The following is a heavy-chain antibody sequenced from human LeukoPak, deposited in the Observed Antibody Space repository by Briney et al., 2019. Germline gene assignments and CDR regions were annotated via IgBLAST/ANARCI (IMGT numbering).Heavy chain of an antibody. CDR3: ARDSPPSYYGSGSYSDY. V-gene: IGHV3-21*01. CDR2: ISSSSSYI. J-gene: IGHJ4*02. CDR1: GFTFSSYS. D-gene: IGHD3-10*01. Sequence: GGSLRLSCAASGFTFSSYSMNWVRQAPGKGLEWVSSISSSSSYIYYADSVKGRFTISRDNAKNSLYLQMNSLRAEDTAVYYCARDSPPSYYGSGSYSDYWGQGTLVTVSS.